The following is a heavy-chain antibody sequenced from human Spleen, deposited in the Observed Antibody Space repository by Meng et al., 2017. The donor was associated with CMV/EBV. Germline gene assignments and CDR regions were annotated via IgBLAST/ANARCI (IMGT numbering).Heavy chain of an antibody. V-gene: IGHV1-18*01. Sequence: QGLLVQSGAEVKKPGASVKVSCKASGYTFTSYGISWVRQAPGQGLEWMGWISAYNGNTNYAQKLQGRVTMTTDTSTSTAYMELRSLRSDDTAVYYCARDRGYYDSSGFLFVYWGQGTLVTVSS. J-gene: IGHJ4*02. CDR3: ARDRGYYDSSGFLFVY. D-gene: IGHD3-22*01. CDR2: ISAYNGNT. CDR1: GYTFTSYG.